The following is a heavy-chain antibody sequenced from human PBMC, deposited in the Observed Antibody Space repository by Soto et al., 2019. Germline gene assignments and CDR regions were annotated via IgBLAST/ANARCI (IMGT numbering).Heavy chain of an antibody. V-gene: IGHV3-21*01. CDR2: ISSSSSYI. Sequence: EVQLVESGGGLVKPGGSLRLSCAASGFTFSSYSMNWVRQAPGKGLEWVSSISSSSSYIYYADSVKGRFTISRDNAKNSLYLQMNSLRAEDTAVYYCARDYIGIVVVPAAMSVGAFDIWGQGTMVTVSS. J-gene: IGHJ3*02. CDR1: GFTFSSYS. D-gene: IGHD2-2*01. CDR3: ARDYIGIVVVPAAMSVGAFDI.